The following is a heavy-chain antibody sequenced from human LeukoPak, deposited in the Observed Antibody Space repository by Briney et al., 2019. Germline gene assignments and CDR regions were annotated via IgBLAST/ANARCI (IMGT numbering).Heavy chain of an antibody. Sequence: GGSLRLSCAASGFIFSNYAMSWVRQAPGKGLEWVSVVSASGGSTDYADSVKGRFTMSGDNSRNTLYLQMNSLRAEDTAVYYCAPDLRGSAWSLDYWGQGTLVTVSS. CDR2: VSASGGST. V-gene: IGHV3-23*01. J-gene: IGHJ4*02. CDR3: APDLRGSAWSLDY. CDR1: GFIFSNYA. D-gene: IGHD6-13*01.